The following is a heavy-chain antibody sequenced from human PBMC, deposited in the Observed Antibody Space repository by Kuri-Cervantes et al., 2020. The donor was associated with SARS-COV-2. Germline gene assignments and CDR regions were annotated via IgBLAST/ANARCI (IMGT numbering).Heavy chain of an antibody. Sequence: ASVKVSCKASGYTFTSYDINWVRQATGQGLEWMGWMNPNSGDTGYAQKFQGRVTITRNTSISTAYMELSSLRSEDTAVYYCARMSLLQNGAFDIWGQGTMVTVSS. CDR2: MNPNSGDT. CDR3: ARMSLLQNGAFDI. D-gene: IGHD1-26*01. J-gene: IGHJ3*02. V-gene: IGHV1-8*03. CDR1: GYTFTSYD.